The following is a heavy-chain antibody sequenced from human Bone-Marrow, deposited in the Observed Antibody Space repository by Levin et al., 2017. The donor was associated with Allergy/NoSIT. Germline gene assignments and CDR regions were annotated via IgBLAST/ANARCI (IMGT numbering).Heavy chain of an antibody. J-gene: IGHJ6*02. CDR3: VARSNGLDV. V-gene: IGHV3-66*01. Sequence: GGSLRLSCAASDFSVGDNYMSWVRQAPGKGLDWVSLIYSGGRRDYAESVKGRFPISRDSSKNTLYLQMTSLRAEDSAVYYCVARSNGLDVWGQGTTVTVS. D-gene: IGHD6-6*01. CDR2: IYSGGRR. CDR1: DFSVGDNY.